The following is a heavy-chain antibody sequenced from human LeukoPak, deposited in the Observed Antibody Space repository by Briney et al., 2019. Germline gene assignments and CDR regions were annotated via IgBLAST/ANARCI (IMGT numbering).Heavy chain of an antibody. CDR3: ARHRQYDADAFDV. D-gene: IGHD2/OR15-2a*01. Sequence: SETLSLTCTVSGGSLSSYYWSWIRQPPGKALEWIGYDSYSGSTKYSPSLKSRVTMSVDTSKNQFSLNLRSVTAADTAVYYCARHRQYDADAFDVWGQGTMVTVSS. J-gene: IGHJ3*01. CDR1: GGSLSSYY. V-gene: IGHV4-59*08. CDR2: DSYSGST.